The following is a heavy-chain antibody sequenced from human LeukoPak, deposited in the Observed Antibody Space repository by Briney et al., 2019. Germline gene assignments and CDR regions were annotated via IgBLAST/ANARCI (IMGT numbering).Heavy chain of an antibody. CDR3: ATQRDYYYMDV. J-gene: IGHJ6*03. Sequence: SSETLSLTCTVSSGSISSYYWSWIRQPPGKGLEWIGYIYYSGSTNYNPSLKSRVTISVDTSKNQFSLKVSSVTAADTAVYYCATQRDYYYMDVWGKGTTVTVSS. V-gene: IGHV4-59*01. CDR2: IYYSGST. D-gene: IGHD1-1*01. CDR1: SGSISSYY.